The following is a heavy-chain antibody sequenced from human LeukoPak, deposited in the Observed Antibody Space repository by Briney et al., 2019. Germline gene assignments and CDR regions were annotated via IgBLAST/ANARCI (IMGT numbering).Heavy chain of an antibody. V-gene: IGHV4-34*01. CDR2: INHSGST. CDR1: GGSINNYY. J-gene: IGHJ4*02. CDR3: ARGFGGY. D-gene: IGHD2-15*01. Sequence: SETLSLTCTVSGGSINNYYWSWIRQPPGKGLEWIGEINHSGSTNYNPSLKSRVTISVDTSKNQFSLKLSSVTAADTAVYYCARGFGGYWGQGTLVTVSS.